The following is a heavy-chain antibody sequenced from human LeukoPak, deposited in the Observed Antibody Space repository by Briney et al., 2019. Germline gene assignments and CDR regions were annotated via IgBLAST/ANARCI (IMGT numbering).Heavy chain of an antibody. V-gene: IGHV4-30-4*01. J-gene: IGHJ4*02. Sequence: PSQTLSLTCTVSGDSISSGDHYWSWIRQPPGKGLEWIGYIHYSGSTYYNPSLKSRLIMSVDMSKNQFSLSLNSLTAADSAVYYWPRAAAEKNSCYFFNYGGQEPLVTVPS. CDR1: GDSISSGDHY. CDR2: IHYSGST. D-gene: IGHD2/OR15-2a*01. CDR3: PRAAAEKNSCYFFNY.